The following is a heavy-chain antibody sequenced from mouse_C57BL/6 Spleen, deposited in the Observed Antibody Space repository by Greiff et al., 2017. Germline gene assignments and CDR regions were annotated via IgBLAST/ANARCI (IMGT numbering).Heavy chain of an antibody. Sequence: QVQLKQSGAELVKPGASVKMSCKASGYTFTSYWITWVKQRPGQGLEWIGDIYPGSGSTNYNEKFKSKATLTVDTSSSTAYMQLSSLTSEDSAVYYCARADGYYGYWGQGTTLTVSS. D-gene: IGHD2-3*01. CDR1: GYTFTSYW. V-gene: IGHV1-55*01. CDR2: IYPGSGST. CDR3: ARADGYYGY. J-gene: IGHJ2*01.